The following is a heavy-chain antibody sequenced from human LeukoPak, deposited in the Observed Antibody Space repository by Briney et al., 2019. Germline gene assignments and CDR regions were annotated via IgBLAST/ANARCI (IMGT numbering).Heavy chain of an antibody. V-gene: IGHV3-48*01. CDR2: ISSASGSI. CDR3: ARGSSSYSSIAARPWV. CDR1: GFTFSSYS. D-gene: IGHD6-6*01. J-gene: IGHJ6*04. Sequence: PGGSLRLSCAASGFTFSSYSMNWVRQAPGKGLEWVSYISSASGSIYYADSVKGRFTISRDNAKNSLYLQMNSLRAEDTAVYYCARGSSSYSSIAARPWVWGKGTTVTVSS.